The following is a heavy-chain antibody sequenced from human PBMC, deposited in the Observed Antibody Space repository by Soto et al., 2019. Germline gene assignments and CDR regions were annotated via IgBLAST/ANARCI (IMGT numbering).Heavy chain of an antibody. CDR3: ARRRIVRPTNFYX. J-gene: IGHJ4*02. CDR1: GDSISSSSFY. Sequence: SETLSLTCTVSGDSISSSSFYWGWIRQPPGKGLEWIGQIFHTGATYQDPTLKSRLRMYVDTSKKQFSLNLSSVTATDTAVYYCARRRIVRPTNFYXWGQGTLFTVSX. CDR2: IFHTGAT. V-gene: IGHV4-39*01. D-gene: IGHD1-26*01.